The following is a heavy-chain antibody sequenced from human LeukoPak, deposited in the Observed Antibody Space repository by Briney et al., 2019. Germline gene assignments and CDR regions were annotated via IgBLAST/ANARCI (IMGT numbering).Heavy chain of an antibody. V-gene: IGHV3-30*04. J-gene: IGHJ6*03. D-gene: IGHD6-19*01. CDR2: ISYDGSNK. CDR3: ARDLIAVAGSIVSYYMDV. Sequence: GGSLRLSCAASGFTFSSYAMHWVRQASGKGLEWVAVISYDGSNKYYADSVKGRFTISRDNSKNTLYLQMYSLRAEDTAVYYCARDLIAVAGSIVSYYMDVWGKGTTVTVSS. CDR1: GFTFSSYA.